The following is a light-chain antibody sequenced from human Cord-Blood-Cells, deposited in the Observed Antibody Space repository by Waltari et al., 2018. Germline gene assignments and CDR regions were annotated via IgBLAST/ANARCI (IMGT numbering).Light chain of an antibody. J-gene: IGLJ3*02. Sequence: QSVLTQPPSASGTPGQRVTISCSGSSSNIGSNYVYWYQKLPGTAPKLLIYRNKQPPSGVPARFSGSKSGTSASLAIRRLRSEDEADYYCAAWDDSLSGWVFGGGTKLTVL. CDR3: AAWDDSLSGWV. CDR2: RNK. V-gene: IGLV1-47*01. CDR1: SSNIGSNY.